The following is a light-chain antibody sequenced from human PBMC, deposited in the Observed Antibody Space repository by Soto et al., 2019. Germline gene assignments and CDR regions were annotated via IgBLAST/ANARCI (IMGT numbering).Light chain of an antibody. CDR2: DNS. CDR3: QSYDRSLSGSRV. J-gene: IGLJ1*01. CDR1: SSNIGAGYD. V-gene: IGLV1-40*01. Sequence: QYVLTQPPSVSGAPGQRVTISCTGSSSNIGAGYDVHWYQQLPGTAPKLLIYDNSNRPSGVPDRFSGSKSGTSASLAITGLQAEDEADYYCQSYDRSLSGSRVFGTGTKLTVL.